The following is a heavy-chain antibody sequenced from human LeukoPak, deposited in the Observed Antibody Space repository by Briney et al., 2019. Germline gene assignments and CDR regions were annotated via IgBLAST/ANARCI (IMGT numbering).Heavy chain of an antibody. V-gene: IGHV1-69*02. J-gene: IGHJ3*02. D-gene: IGHD2-2*01. CDR1: GGTFSSYT. Sequence: GASVKVSCKASGGTFSSYTISWVRQAPGQGLEWMGRIIPILGIANYAQKFQGRVTITADKSTSTAYMELSSLRSDDTAVYYCARRASSTSFLDAFDIWGQGTMVTVSS. CDR3: ARRASSTSFLDAFDI. CDR2: IIPILGIA.